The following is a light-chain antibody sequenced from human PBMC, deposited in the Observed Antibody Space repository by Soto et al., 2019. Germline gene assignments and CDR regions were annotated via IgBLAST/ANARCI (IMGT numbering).Light chain of an antibody. Sequence: DIQMTQSPSSLSASVGDRVTITCQASQDISHHLAWYQQKPGKAPKLLIYDACNLETGVPSRFSGRGSGTDFTFTISSLQPEDIATYYCQQYDSLPRTFGQGTKVEIK. CDR3: QQYDSLPRT. V-gene: IGKV1-33*01. J-gene: IGKJ1*01. CDR2: DAC. CDR1: QDISHH.